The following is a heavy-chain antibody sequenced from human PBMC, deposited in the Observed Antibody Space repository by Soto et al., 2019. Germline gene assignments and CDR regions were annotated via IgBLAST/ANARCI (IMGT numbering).Heavy chain of an antibody. D-gene: IGHD5-12*01. CDR3: ARGGVDVVATSAFDY. Sequence: QVQLVQSGAEVKTPGSSVKVSCKASGGTFNNYAISWVRQAPGQGLEWMGGIIPIMGTADYAHKFQGRLAISADESTGTTFMELSSLRSEDTALYYCARGGVDVVATSAFDYWGQGTLVTVSS. J-gene: IGHJ4*02. V-gene: IGHV1-69*01. CDR1: GGTFNNYA. CDR2: IIPIMGTA.